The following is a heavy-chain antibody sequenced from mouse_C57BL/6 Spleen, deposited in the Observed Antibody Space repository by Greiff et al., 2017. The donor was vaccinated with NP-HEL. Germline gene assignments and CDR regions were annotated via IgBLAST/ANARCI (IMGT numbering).Heavy chain of an antibody. D-gene: IGHD2-1*01. V-gene: IGHV1-15*01. CDR1: GYTFTDYE. Sequence: QVQLQQSGAELVRPGASVTLSCKASGYTFTDYEMHWVKQTPVHGLEWIGAIDPETGGTAYNQKFKGKAILTADKSSSTAYMELRSLTSEDSAVYYCTSVRGNWGAMDYWGQGTSVTVSS. CDR2: IDPETGGT. J-gene: IGHJ4*01. CDR3: TSVRGNWGAMDY.